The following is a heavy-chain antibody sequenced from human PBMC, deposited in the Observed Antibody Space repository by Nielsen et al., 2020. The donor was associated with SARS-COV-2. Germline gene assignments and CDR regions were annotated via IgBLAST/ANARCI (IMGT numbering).Heavy chain of an antibody. CDR1: GLTFSSYG. J-gene: IGHJ2*01. CDR2: IWYDGSNK. D-gene: IGHD1-1*01. CDR3: ARNELDDWYFDL. V-gene: IGHV3-33*01. Sequence: GGSLRLSCAASGLTFSSYGMHWVRQAPGKGLEWVAVIWYDGSNKYYADSVKGRFTISRDNSKNTLYLQMNSLRAEDTAVYYCARNELDDWYFDLWGRGTLVTVSS.